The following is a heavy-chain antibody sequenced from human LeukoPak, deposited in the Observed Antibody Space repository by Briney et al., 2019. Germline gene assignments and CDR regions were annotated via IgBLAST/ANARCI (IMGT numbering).Heavy chain of an antibody. D-gene: IGHD4-17*01. J-gene: IGHJ3*02. CDR1: GFTFSGSA. CDR3: TRDYGDYVGAFDI. Sequence: GGSLKLSCAASGFTFSGSAMHWVRQASGKGLEWVGRIRSKANSYATAYAASVKGRFTISRDDSKNTAYLQMNSLKTEDTAVYYCTRDYGDYVGAFDIWGQGTMVTVSS. V-gene: IGHV3-73*01. CDR2: IRSKANSYAT.